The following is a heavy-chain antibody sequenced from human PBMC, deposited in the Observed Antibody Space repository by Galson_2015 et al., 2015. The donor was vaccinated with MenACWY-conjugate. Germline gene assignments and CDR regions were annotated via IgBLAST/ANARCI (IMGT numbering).Heavy chain of an antibody. CDR1: GGTFSGFG. CDR3: TRGDLRYWCY. D-gene: IGHD3-9*01. V-gene: IGHV1-69*13. Sequence: SVKVSCKASGGTFSGFGVTWVRQAPGQGPEWMGGIFTGFGTANYAQKFQGRVTINVDQSTSTAYMELSSLRFEDTAVYYCTRGDLRYWCYWGQGTLITVSS. J-gene: IGHJ4*02. CDR2: IFTGFGTA.